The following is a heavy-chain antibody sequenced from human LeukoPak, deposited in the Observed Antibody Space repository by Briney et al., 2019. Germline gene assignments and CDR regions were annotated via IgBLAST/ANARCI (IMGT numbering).Heavy chain of an antibody. CDR2: INHSGST. Sequence: SVTLSLTCAVYGGSFSGYYWSWIHQPPGKGLEWIGEINHSGSTNYNPSLKSRVTISVDTSKNQFSLKLSSVTAADTAVYYCARLGRRPVRGVTSGWFDPWGQGTLVTVSS. V-gene: IGHV4-34*01. D-gene: IGHD3-10*01. J-gene: IGHJ5*02. CDR1: GGSFSGYY. CDR3: ARLGRRPVRGVTSGWFDP.